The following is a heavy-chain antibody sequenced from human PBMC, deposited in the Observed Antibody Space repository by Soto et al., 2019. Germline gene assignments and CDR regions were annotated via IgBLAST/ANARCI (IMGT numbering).Heavy chain of an antibody. CDR2: IYPGDSDT. J-gene: IGHJ3*02. Sequence: HGESLKISCKGSGYSFTSYWIDWVRQMPGKGLEWMGIIYPGDSDTRYSPSFQGQVTISADKSISTAYLQWRSLKSSDTAMYYCASPYYDFWSGYLAAFDIWGQGTMVTVSS. D-gene: IGHD3-3*01. CDR1: GYSFTSYW. V-gene: IGHV5-51*01. CDR3: ASPYYDFWSGYLAAFDI.